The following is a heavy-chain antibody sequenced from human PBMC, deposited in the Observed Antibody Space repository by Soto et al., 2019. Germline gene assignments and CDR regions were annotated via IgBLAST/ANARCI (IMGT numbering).Heavy chain of an antibody. CDR2: INPSGST. V-gene: IGHV4-34*01. J-gene: IGHJ4*02. CDR1: GGSFSGYY. Sequence: SDTLSLTCAVYGGSFSGYYWTWIRQPPGKGLEWIGEINPSGSTNYNPSLKSRVTISVDTSKNQFFLNLSAVTAADTAVYYCARGDGYHHFDNWGQGTLVNVSS. D-gene: IGHD5-18*01. CDR3: ARGDGYHHFDN.